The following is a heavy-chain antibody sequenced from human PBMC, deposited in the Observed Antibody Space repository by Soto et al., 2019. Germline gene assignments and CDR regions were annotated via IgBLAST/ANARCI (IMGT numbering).Heavy chain of an antibody. V-gene: IGHV3-9*01. CDR1: GFTFDDYA. CDR2: ISWNSGSI. D-gene: IGHD5-12*01. Sequence: EVQLVESGGGLVQPGRSLRLSCAASGFTFDDYAMHWVRQAPGKGLEWVSGISWNSGSIGYADSVKGRFTISRDNAKNSLYLQMNSLRAEDTALYYCAKDGVRLRLRQGPRSAYYYYMDVWGKGTTVTVSS. J-gene: IGHJ6*03. CDR3: AKDGVRLRLRQGPRSAYYYYMDV.